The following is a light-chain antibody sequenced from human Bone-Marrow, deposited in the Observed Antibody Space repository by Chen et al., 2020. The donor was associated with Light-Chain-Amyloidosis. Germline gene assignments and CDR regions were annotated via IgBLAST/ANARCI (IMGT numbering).Light chain of an antibody. V-gene: IGLV3-25*03. CDR2: RDT. CDR1: DLPTKY. Sequence: SYQLTKPPSVSVSPGQTARLPCSGDDLPTKYAYWYQQKPGQAPVLVIHRDTERPSGISERFSGSSSGTTATLTISGVQAEDEADYHCQSADSSGTYEVIFGGGTKLTVL. J-gene: IGLJ2*01. CDR3: QSADSSGTYEVI.